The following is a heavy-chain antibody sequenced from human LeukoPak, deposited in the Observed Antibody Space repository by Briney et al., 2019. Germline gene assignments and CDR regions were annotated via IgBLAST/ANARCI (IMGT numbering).Heavy chain of an antibody. CDR1: GGSISSGSYY. V-gene: IGHV4-61*02. D-gene: IGHD3-22*01. CDR3: ARGRRGYYCDY. J-gene: IGHJ4*02. Sequence: PSQTLSLTFTVSGGSISSGSYYWSWIRQPAGKGLEWIGRIYTSGSTNYNPSLKSRVTISVDTSKNQFSLKLSSVTAADTAVYYCARGRRGYYCDYWGQGTLVTVSS. CDR2: IYTSGST.